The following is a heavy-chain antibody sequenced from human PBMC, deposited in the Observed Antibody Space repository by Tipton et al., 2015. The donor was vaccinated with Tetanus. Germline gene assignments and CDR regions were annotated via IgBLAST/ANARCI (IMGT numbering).Heavy chain of an antibody. D-gene: IGHD3-10*01. CDR3: TTDWDYGSGSFPISYYGMDV. CDR2: IKSKTDGGTT. V-gene: IGHV3-15*07. Sequence: SLRLSCAASDFTFSNAWMNRVRQAPGKGLEWVGRIKSKTDGGTTDYAAPVKGKFTIPRNDSKNTLYLQMNSLKTEDTAVYYCTTDWDYGSGSFPISYYGMDVWGQGTTVTVSS. CDR1: DFTFSNAW. J-gene: IGHJ6*02.